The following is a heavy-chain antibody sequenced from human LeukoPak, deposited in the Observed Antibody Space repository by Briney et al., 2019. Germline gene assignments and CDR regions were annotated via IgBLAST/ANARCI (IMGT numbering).Heavy chain of an antibody. Sequence: GSLRLSCAASGFTFSDYYMSWIRQAPGKGLEWIGEINHSGSTNYNPSLKSRVTISVDTSKNQFSLKLSSVTAADTAVYYCAREGRYYGSGSYSDYWGQGTLVTVSS. CDR1: GFTFSDYY. J-gene: IGHJ4*02. D-gene: IGHD3-10*01. V-gene: IGHV4-34*01. CDR2: INHSGST. CDR3: AREGRYYGSGSYSDY.